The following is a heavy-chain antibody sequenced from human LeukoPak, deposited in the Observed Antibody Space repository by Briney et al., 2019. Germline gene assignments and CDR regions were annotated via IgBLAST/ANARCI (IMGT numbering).Heavy chain of an antibody. Sequence: GGSLRLSCAASGFTFSSYGMSWVRQAPGKGLEWVSAISGSGGSTYYADSVKGRFTISRDNSKNTLYLQMNSLRAEDTAVYYCARDPLGDYYGSGNHMDVWGKGTMVTVSS. CDR2: ISGSGGST. J-gene: IGHJ6*03. CDR1: GFTFSSYG. D-gene: IGHD3-10*01. CDR3: ARDPLGDYYGSGNHMDV. V-gene: IGHV3-23*01.